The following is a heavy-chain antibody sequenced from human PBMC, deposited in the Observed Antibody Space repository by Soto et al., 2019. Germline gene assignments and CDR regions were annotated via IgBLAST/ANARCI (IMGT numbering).Heavy chain of an antibody. CDR2: INAGNGNT. D-gene: IGHD6-13*01. Sequence: ASVKVSCKASGYTFTNYAMHWVRQAPGQRLEWMGWINAGNGNTKYSQKFQGRVTITGDTSASTAYMELSSLRSEDTAVYYCASEAIAAAAVYGMDVWGQGTTVTVSS. CDR1: GYTFTNYA. J-gene: IGHJ6*02. V-gene: IGHV1-3*01. CDR3: ASEAIAAAAVYGMDV.